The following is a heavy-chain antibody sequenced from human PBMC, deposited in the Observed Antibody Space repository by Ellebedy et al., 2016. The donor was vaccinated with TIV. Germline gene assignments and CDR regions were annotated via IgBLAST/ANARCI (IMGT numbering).Heavy chain of an antibody. Sequence: AASVKVSCKASGGTFSSHAFSWVRQGPGQGLDWMGGTIPVFGTATYAQKFQGRVTITADESTSTAYMELSSLRSEDTAMYYCAAYSGSWYGGGDDYWGQGTLVTVSS. CDR3: AAYSGSWYGGGDDY. D-gene: IGHD6-13*01. J-gene: IGHJ4*02. CDR2: TIPVFGTA. V-gene: IGHV1-69*13. CDR1: GGTFSSHA.